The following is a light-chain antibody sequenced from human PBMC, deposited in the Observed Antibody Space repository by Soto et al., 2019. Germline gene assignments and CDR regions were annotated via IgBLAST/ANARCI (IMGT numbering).Light chain of an antibody. CDR1: RSDVGGYKY. V-gene: IGLV2-14*01. CDR3: RSYTSSSSGV. J-gene: IGLJ1*01. Sequence: ALAQPASVFGSPGQSLTISCTGTRSDVGGYKYVSWYQQHPGKAPKLMIYEVSNRPSGVSNRFSGSKSGNTASLTISGLQAEDEADYCCRSYTSSSSGVFGTGTKVTVL. CDR2: EVS.